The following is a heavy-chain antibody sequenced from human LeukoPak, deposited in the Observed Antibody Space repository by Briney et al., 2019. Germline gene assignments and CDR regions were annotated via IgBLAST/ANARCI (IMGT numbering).Heavy chain of an antibody. V-gene: IGHV1-18*01. CDR3: ARVGRWLQLGGWFDP. Sequence: ASVKVSCKASGYTFTSYDINWVRQAPGQGLEWMGWISAYNGNTNYAQKLQGRVTMTTDTSTSTAYMELRSLRSDDTAVYYCARVGRWLQLGGWFDPWGQGTLVTVSS. J-gene: IGHJ5*02. CDR1: GYTFTSYD. D-gene: IGHD5-24*01. CDR2: ISAYNGNT.